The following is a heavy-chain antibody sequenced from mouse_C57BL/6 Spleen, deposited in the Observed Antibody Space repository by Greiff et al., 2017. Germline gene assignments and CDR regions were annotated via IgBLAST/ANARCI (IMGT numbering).Heavy chain of an antibody. CDR1: GYTFTSYW. V-gene: IGHV1-64*01. CDR2: IHPNSGST. CDR3: ARDGNYGFSFAY. J-gene: IGHJ3*01. Sequence: VQLQQPGAELVKPGASVKLSCKASGYTFTSYWMHWVKQRPGQGLEWIGMIHPNSGSTNYNEKFTCKATLTLAKSSSPASMQLSILTSEDSPVYYFARDGNYGFSFAYSAQGPLLPVS. D-gene: IGHD2-1*01.